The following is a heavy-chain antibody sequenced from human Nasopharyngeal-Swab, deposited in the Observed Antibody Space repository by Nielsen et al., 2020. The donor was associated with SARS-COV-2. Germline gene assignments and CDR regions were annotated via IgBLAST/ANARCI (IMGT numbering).Heavy chain of an antibody. Sequence: GGSLRLSFAASGYTFGSFWLNWFRQTPGKGLEWVANINEDGSEKYYVDSVEGRFTVSRDNAKNSLFLQMDSLRVEDTAVYYCRVTGPFTGYFDYWGQGTLVTVSS. CDR3: RVTGPFTGYFDY. CDR1: GYTFGSFW. D-gene: IGHD2-21*02. J-gene: IGHJ4*02. CDR2: INEDGSEK. V-gene: IGHV3-7*01.